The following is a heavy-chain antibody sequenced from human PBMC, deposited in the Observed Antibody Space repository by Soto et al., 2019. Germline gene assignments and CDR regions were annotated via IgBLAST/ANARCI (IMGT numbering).Heavy chain of an antibody. CDR2: VKDGGHA. D-gene: IGHD5-12*01. Sequence: SETLSLTCAVTGGSLSGYYWSWIRQPPGKGLEWIGEVKDGGHANYSPSLRGRVTISSDTSNNQFLLRLHSVTAADTGVYYCARGQEGVVATHWDQGSLVTVS. V-gene: IGHV4-34*01. J-gene: IGHJ4*02. CDR1: GGSLSGYY. CDR3: ARGQEGVVATH.